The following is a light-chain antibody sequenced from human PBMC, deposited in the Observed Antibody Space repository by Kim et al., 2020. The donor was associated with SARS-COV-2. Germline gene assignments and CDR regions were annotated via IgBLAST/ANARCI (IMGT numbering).Light chain of an antibody. V-gene: IGLV7-46*01. CDR2: DTG. CDR3: LLSYSDSRV. J-gene: IGLJ2*01. CDR1: TGSVNSGHF. Sequence: PGGEVTITCDSSTGSVNSGHFPYWFQKKPGQAPRTLIYDTGNRHAWTPARFSGSLLGGKAALTLSAAQAEDEADYYCLLSYSDSRVFGGGTQLTVL.